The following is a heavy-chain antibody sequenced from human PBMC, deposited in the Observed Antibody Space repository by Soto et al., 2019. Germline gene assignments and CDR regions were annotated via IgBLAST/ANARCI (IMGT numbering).Heavy chain of an antibody. V-gene: IGHV3-30*18. CDR1: GFSFSNSG. J-gene: IGHJ4*02. CDR3: AKDRGKIYFDY. CDR2: ISYDGSNK. Sequence: LRLSCAASGFSFSNSGMHWVRQAPGKGLEWVAFISYDGSNKYYADSVKGRFTISRDNSKNTLYLQMNSLRAEDTAVYYCAKDRGKIYFDYWGQGTLVTVSS.